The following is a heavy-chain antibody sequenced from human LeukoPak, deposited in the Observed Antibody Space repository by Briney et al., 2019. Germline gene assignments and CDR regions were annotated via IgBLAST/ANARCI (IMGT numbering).Heavy chain of an antibody. V-gene: IGHV3-43*01. CDR2: ISWDGGST. CDR3: AKDAADIAAAGLFDY. J-gene: IGHJ4*02. D-gene: IGHD6-13*01. Sequence: GGSLRLSCAASGFTFDDYTMHWVRRAPGKGLEWVSLISWDGGSTYYADSVKGRFTISRDNSKNSLYPQMNSLRTEDTALYFCAKDAADIAAAGLFDYWGQGTLVTVSS. CDR1: GFTFDDYT.